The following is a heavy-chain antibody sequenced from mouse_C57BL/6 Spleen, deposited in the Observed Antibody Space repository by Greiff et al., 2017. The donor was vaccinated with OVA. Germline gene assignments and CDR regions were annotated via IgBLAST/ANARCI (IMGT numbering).Heavy chain of an antibody. CDR1: GFTFSSYG. J-gene: IGHJ2*01. Sequence: EVQGVESGGDLVKPGGSLKLSCAASGFTFSSYGMSWVRQTPDKRLEWVATISSGGSYTYYPDSVKGRFTISRDNAKNTLYLQMSSLKSEDTAMYYCAREDYSNFFDYWGQGTTLTVSS. V-gene: IGHV5-6*01. CDR3: AREDYSNFFDY. CDR2: ISSGGSYT. D-gene: IGHD2-5*01.